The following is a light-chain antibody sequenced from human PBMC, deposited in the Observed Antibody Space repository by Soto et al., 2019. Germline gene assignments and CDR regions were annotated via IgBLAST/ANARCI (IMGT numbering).Light chain of an antibody. CDR2: AAS. J-gene: IGKJ4*01. CDR3: QKYNSAPRT. CDR1: QGISSY. Sequence: DIQLTQSPSFLSASVRDRVTITCRASQGISSYLAWYQQKPGKAPKLLIYAASTLQSGVPSRFSGSGSGTDFTLTISSLQPEDVAAYYCQKYNSAPRTFGGGTKVDIK. V-gene: IGKV1-9*01.